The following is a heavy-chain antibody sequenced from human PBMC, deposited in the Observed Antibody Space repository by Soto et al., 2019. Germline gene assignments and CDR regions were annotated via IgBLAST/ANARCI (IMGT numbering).Heavy chain of an antibody. V-gene: IGHV3-30-3*01. Sequence: GVPLRLSCAASGFRCSIFPMHWVRQAPGKGPEWVALISYDGTNKFYAGSVKGRFTISRDISKRTLYLQVDSLRPEDAAVYYCARDPKTSGGQHGAFNYFDSWGQGTLVTVTS. CDR1: GFRCSIFP. J-gene: IGHJ4*02. CDR2: ISYDGTNK. CDR3: ARDPKTSGGQHGAFNYFDS. D-gene: IGHD2-15*01.